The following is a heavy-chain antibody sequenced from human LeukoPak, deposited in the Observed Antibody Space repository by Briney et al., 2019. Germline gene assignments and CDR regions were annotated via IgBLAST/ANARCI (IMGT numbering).Heavy chain of an antibody. Sequence: GGSLRLSCEASGFTFSTYWMTWVRQAPGRGLEWVANIKHDGSEIFYVDSVRGRFTIARDNAKNSLFLHMNSLRAEDAAVYYCARGFIINPNWFDSWGQGTLVTVSS. D-gene: IGHD3-10*01. J-gene: IGHJ5*01. CDR3: ARGFIINPNWFDS. V-gene: IGHV3-7*05. CDR2: IKHDGSEI. CDR1: GFTFSTYW.